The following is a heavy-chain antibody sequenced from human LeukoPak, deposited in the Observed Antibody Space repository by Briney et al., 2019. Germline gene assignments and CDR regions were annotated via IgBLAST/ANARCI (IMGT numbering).Heavy chain of an antibody. J-gene: IGHJ6*02. V-gene: IGHV1-2*04. CDR1: GYTFTDYY. Sequence: GASVKVSCKTSGYTFTDYYVHWVRQAPGQGLEWVGWINPNSGSTSYIQKFQGWVTLTRDTSITTVYMEFSRLRSDDTAVYYCARVRDYCTSTRCYSPHHYGIDVWGQGTTVIVSS. D-gene: IGHD2-2*02. CDR3: ARVRDYCTSTRCYSPHHYGIDV. CDR2: INPNSGST.